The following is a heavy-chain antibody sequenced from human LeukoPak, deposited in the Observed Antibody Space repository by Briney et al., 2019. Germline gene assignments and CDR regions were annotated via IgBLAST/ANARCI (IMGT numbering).Heavy chain of an antibody. CDR2: INPNSGGT. Sequence: ASVKVSCKASGYTFTGYYMRWVRQAPGQGHEWMGWINPNSGGTNYAQKFQGRVTMTRDTSISTAYMELSRLRSDDTAVYYCARLLWFGEDGNWFDPWGQGTLVTVSS. CDR3: ARLLWFGEDGNWFDP. V-gene: IGHV1-2*02. J-gene: IGHJ5*02. CDR1: GYTFTGYY. D-gene: IGHD3-10*01.